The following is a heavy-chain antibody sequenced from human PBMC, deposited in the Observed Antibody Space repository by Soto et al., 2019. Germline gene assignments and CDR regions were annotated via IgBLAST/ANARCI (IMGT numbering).Heavy chain of an antibody. CDR1: GFTFSSYS. CDR2: INSNSGYI. Sequence: PGGSLRLSCAASGFTFSSYSMNWVRQAPGKGLEWVSSINSNSGYIYYADSVKGRFTISRDNAKNSLYLQMNSLRAEDTALYYCARDGGGYCSGGSCYRYHYYGMDVWGQGTTVTVSS. CDR3: ARDGGGYCSGGSCYRYHYYGMDV. J-gene: IGHJ6*02. D-gene: IGHD2-15*01. V-gene: IGHV3-21*01.